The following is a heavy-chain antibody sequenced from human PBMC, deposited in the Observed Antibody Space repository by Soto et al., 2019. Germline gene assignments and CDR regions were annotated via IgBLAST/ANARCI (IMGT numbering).Heavy chain of an antibody. V-gene: IGHV4-34*01. D-gene: IGHD6-13*01. Sequence: QVQLQQWGAGLLKPSETLSLTCAVYGGSISGHYWNWIRQPPGKGLEWIGEINHSGRTNYNPSLKSRVTISVDTSKNHFSLNLGSVTAADTAVYYCARGNIAAALVYWGQGTLVTVSS. J-gene: IGHJ4*02. CDR1: GGSISGHY. CDR3: ARGNIAAALVY. CDR2: INHSGRT.